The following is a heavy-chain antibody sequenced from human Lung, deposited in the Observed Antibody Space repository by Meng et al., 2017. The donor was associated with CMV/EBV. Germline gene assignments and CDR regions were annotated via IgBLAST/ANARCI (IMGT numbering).Heavy chain of an antibody. D-gene: IGHD3/OR15-3a*01. CDR1: GGSISSSY. CDR2: ISYTGST. CDR3: ARDGTGFYFDY. J-gene: IGHJ4*02. V-gene: IGHV4-59*01. Sequence: LSCTVSGGSISSSYWSWIRQPPGKGLEWIGYISYTGSTNYNPSLKSRVTISLDTSKNQFSLRLNSMTAADTALYYCARDGTGFYFDYLGQGTLVTVSS.